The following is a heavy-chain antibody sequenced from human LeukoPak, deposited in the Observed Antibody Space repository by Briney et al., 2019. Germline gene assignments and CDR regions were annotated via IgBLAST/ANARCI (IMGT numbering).Heavy chain of an antibody. CDR2: IWSDGNNK. Sequence: GGSLRLSCAASGFTLSRYGMHWVRQAPGKGMEWVADIWSDGNNKYYADSVKGRITISRDNSKNTLYLQMNSLRAADTAVYYCAKHGPVPGVGYFAFDYWGQGTLVAVSS. D-gene: IGHD1-26*01. CDR1: GFTLSRYG. V-gene: IGHV3-33*06. J-gene: IGHJ4*02. CDR3: AKHGPVPGVGYFAFDY.